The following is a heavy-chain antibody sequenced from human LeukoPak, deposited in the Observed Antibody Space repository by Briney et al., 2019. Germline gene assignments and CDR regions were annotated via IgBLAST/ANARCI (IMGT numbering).Heavy chain of an antibody. Sequence: GRSLRLSCAASGFTFSSYGMHWVRQAPGKGLEWVAVISYDGSNKYYADSVEGRFTISRDNAKNSLYLQMNSLTVEDTAVYYCARDTPVAGPQFDSWGQGTLVTVSS. CDR1: GFTFSSYG. J-gene: IGHJ4*02. V-gene: IGHV3-30*03. CDR2: ISYDGSNK. D-gene: IGHD6-19*01. CDR3: ARDTPVAGPQFDS.